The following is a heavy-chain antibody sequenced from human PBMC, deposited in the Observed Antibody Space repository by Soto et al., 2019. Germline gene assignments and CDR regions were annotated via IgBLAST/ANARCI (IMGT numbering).Heavy chain of an antibody. J-gene: IGHJ5*02. V-gene: IGHV3-74*01. Sequence: PWGALRLPCSASGFTLSNLWVHRVRQAPGKGLVWVSRINSDGSSTSYADSVEGRFTISRDNAKSTLYLQMNSLRADDTAVYYCARDLGYGDNWFEPWGQGTLVTVSS. CDR3: ARDLGYGDNWFEP. CDR2: INSDGSST. CDR1: GFTLSNLW. D-gene: IGHD4-17*01.